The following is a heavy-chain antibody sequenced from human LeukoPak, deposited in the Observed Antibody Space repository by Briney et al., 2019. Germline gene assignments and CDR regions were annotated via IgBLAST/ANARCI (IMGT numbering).Heavy chain of an antibody. V-gene: IGHV3-30*18. J-gene: IGHJ3*02. CDR2: ISYDGGNK. Sequence: GGSLRLSCAASGFTFSDFWMHWVRQAPGKGLEWVAVISYDGGNKYYVDSVKGRFTVSRDNSKNTVYLQMNSLRPEDTAVYYCAKVGEKNMVEAFEIWGQGTRVTVSP. CDR1: GFTFSDFW. D-gene: IGHD2/OR15-2a*01. CDR3: AKVGEKNMVEAFEI.